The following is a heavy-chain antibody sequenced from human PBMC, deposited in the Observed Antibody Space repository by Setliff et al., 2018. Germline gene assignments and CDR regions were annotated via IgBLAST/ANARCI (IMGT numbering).Heavy chain of an antibody. J-gene: IGHJ4*02. CDR3: ARGQATSSRSPLVY. V-gene: IGHV4-59*12. CDR1: GDSINYYY. D-gene: IGHD6-6*01. CDR2: IYHSGGA. Sequence: SETLSLTCTVSGDSINYYYWTWIRQPPGKGLEWIGYIYHSGGANYNPSLKSRVTISVATSKKQFSLNLCSVTAADTAVYYCARGQATSSRSPLVYWGQGIPVTVSS.